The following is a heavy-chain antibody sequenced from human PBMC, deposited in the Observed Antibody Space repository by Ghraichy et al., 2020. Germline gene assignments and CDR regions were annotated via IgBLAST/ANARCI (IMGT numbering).Heavy chain of an antibody. J-gene: IGHJ4*02. Sequence: GSLRLSCVASGFTFSDAWMNWVRQAPGKGLEWVGRIKTESGGGTTDYAAPVRGRFTISRDDSKNTLYLQMNSLKTEDTAVYYCLPALSGIAVTGVLLDYWGQGTLVTVSS. CDR1: GFTFSDAW. CDR2: IKTESGGGTT. V-gene: IGHV3-15*01. CDR3: LPALSGIAVTGVLLDY. D-gene: IGHD6-19*01.